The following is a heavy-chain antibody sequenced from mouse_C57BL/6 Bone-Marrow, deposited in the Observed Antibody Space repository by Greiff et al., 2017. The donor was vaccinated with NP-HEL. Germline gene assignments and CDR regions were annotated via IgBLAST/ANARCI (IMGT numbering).Heavy chain of an antibody. J-gene: IGHJ4*01. CDR1: GYTFTSYW. D-gene: IGHD1-1*01. CDR3: ARWHYGSSYAMDY. Sequence: VQLQQSGAELVMPGASVKLSCKASGYTFTSYWMHWVKQRPGQGLEWIGEIDHSDSYTNYNQKFKGKSTLTVDKSSSTDYMQLSSLTSEDSAVYYCARWHYGSSYAMDYWGQGTSVTVSS. V-gene: IGHV1-69*01. CDR2: IDHSDSYT.